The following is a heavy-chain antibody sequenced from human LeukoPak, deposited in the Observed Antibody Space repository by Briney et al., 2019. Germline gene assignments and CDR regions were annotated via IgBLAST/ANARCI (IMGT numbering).Heavy chain of an antibody. J-gene: IGHJ1*01. D-gene: IGHD2-2*01. V-gene: IGHV3-48*01. CDR3: ATYSSSNAREFQY. CDR2: ISSSSSTI. Sequence: PGGSLRLSCAASGFTFSSYSMNWVRQAPGKGLEGVSYISSSSSTIYYADSVKGRFTISRDNAKNSLYLQMNSLRAEDTAVYYCATYSSSNAREFQYWGQGTLVTVSS. CDR1: GFTFSSYS.